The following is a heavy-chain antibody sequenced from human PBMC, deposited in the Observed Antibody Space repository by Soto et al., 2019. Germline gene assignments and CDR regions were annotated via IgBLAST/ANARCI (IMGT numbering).Heavy chain of an antibody. CDR2: IYYSGST. Sequence: SETLSLTCTVSGGSISSSSYYWGWIRQPPGKGLEWIGSIYYSGSTYYNPSLKSRVTISVDTSKNQFPLKLSSVTAADTAVYYCARQKITIFGVVIIRSGSGLYGMDVWGQGTTVTVSS. CDR3: ARQKITIFGVVIIRSGSGLYGMDV. CDR1: GGSISSSSYY. V-gene: IGHV4-39*01. J-gene: IGHJ6*02. D-gene: IGHD3-3*01.